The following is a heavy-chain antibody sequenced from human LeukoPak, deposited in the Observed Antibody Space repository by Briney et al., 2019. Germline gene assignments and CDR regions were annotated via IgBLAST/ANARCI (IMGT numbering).Heavy chain of an antibody. J-gene: IGHJ4*02. CDR3: AKGRHSSSWSPFDY. V-gene: IGHV3-9*03. Sequence: GGSLRLSCAASGFTFDDYAMHWVRHAPGKGLEWVSGISWNSGSIGYAGSVKGRFTISRDNAKNSLYLQMNSLRAEDMALYYCAKGRHSSSWSPFDYWGQGTLVTVSS. D-gene: IGHD6-13*01. CDR2: ISWNSGSI. CDR1: GFTFDDYA.